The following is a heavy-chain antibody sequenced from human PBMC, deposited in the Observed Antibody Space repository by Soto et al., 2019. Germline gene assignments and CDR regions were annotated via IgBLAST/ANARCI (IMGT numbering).Heavy chain of an antibody. CDR1: EFTFSSYW. Sequence: PGGSLRLSCAASEFTFSSYWMSWVRQAPGKGLEWVANIKEDGSEKYYVDSVKGRFTISRDNAKNSLYLQMNSLRAEDTAVYYCARPGNQYVWDRYYYYGMDVWGQGTTVTVSS. CDR2: IKEDGSEK. D-gene: IGHD3-16*01. V-gene: IGHV3-7*03. J-gene: IGHJ6*02. CDR3: ARPGNQYVWDRYYYYGMDV.